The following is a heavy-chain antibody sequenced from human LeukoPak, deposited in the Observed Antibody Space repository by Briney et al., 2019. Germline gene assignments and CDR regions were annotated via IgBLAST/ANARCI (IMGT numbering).Heavy chain of an antibody. V-gene: IGHV3-53*01. D-gene: IGHD1-14*01. J-gene: IGHJ4*02. Sequence: PGGSLRLSCAVSGFSVSTSYMSWVRQAPGKGLDWVSSVYSDGNTYYADSVKGRFTISIDSSKNTLYLQMNTLRAEDTALYYCAIEPGNWNHLWGQGTLVTVSS. CDR3: AIEPGNWNHL. CDR2: VYSDGNT. CDR1: GFSVSTSY.